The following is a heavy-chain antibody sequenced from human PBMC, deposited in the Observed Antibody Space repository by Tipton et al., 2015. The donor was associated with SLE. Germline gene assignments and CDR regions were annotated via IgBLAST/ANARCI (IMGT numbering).Heavy chain of an antibody. CDR2: IYYSGST. V-gene: IGHV4-59*01. D-gene: IGHD3-16*01. CDR1: GGSISSYY. Sequence: TLSLTCTVSGGSISSYYWSWIRQPPGKGLEWIGYIYYSGSTNYNPSLKSRVTISVDTSKNQFPLKLSSVTAADTAVYYCAATFTAARGMDVWGQGTTVTVSS. J-gene: IGHJ6*02. CDR3: AATFTAARGMDV.